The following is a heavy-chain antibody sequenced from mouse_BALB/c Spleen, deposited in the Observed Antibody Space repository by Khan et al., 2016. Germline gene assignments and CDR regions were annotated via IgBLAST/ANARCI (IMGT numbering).Heavy chain of an antibody. CDR2: IWGDGNT. CDR3: EKDRGYYAVDY. Sequence: QMQLEESGPGLVAPSQSLSITCTVSGFSLTSYGVSWVRQPPGKGLEWLGVIWGDGNTNFHSALRSRLSISKDNSKSQVFLKLNSLQTDDTATYYCEKDRGYYAVDYWGQGTSVTGSS. V-gene: IGHV2-3*01. CDR1: GFSLTSYG. J-gene: IGHJ4*01.